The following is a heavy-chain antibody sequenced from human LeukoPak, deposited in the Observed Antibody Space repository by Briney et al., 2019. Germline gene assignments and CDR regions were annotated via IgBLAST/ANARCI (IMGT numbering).Heavy chain of an antibody. D-gene: IGHD6-6*01. CDR3: ARDERAARPNLDY. V-gene: IGHV3-21*01. J-gene: IGHJ4*02. Sequence: GGSLRLSCAASGFTFSTYSINWVRQAPGEGLEWVSSISSTSTYIYYADSVKGRFSISRDNAKNSVYLQMNSLRAEDTAVYYCARDERAARPNLDYWGQGVLDTVSS. CDR1: GFTFSTYS. CDR2: ISSTSTYI.